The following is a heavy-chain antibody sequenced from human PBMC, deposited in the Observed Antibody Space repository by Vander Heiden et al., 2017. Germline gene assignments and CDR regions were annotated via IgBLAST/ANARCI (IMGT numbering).Heavy chain of an antibody. CDR2: ISAGGT. V-gene: IGHV3-23*01. J-gene: IGHJ4*02. D-gene: IGHD4-17*01. CDR3: AKGLTTRDY. CDR1: GFNFSSYA. Sequence: EVQLLESGGGLVQPGGSLRLSCAASGFNFSSYAMTWVRQAPGKGLEWVSTISAGGTYYADSVKGRFTISRDNSKNTVSLQVNGLRAEDTAIYYCAKGLTTRDYWGQGALVTVSS.